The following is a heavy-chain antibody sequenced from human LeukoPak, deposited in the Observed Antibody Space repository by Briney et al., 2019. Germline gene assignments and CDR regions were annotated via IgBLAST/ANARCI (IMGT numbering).Heavy chain of an antibody. J-gene: IGHJ4*02. Sequence: GGSLRLSCGASGFTFSNYGMLWVRQAPGKGLEWVAFIRYDGNNKLYADSMKGRFTISRDNSKNTLYLHINSLRAEDTAVYYCARTYYDYVWGSYRPIYFDYWGQGTLVTVSS. D-gene: IGHD3-16*02. CDR3: ARTYYDYVWGSYRPIYFDY. CDR1: GFTFSNYG. CDR2: IRYDGNNK. V-gene: IGHV3-30*02.